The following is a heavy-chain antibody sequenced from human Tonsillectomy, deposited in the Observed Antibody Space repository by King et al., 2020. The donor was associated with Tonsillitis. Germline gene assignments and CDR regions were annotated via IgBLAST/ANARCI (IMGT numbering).Heavy chain of an antibody. Sequence: QLVQSGGGLVQPGGSLRLSCAVSGFTFSRYWMSWVRQAPGKGLEWVANIKQDGSEKYYVDSVGGRFTIPRDNAKNSLYVKMNSLRAEDTAVYYCAREGSGYERNYYYYYMDVWGKGTTVTVSS. D-gene: IGHD3-22*01. CDR1: GFTFSRYW. V-gene: IGHV3-7*03. CDR2: IKQDGSEK. CDR3: AREGSGYERNYYYYYMDV. J-gene: IGHJ6*03.